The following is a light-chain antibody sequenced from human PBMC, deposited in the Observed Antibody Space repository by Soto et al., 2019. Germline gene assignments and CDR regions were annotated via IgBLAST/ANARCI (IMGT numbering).Light chain of an antibody. CDR1: QGISSY. J-gene: IGKJ5*01. Sequence: AIRMTQSPSSLSAPTGDRVTITCRASQGISSYFAWYQQKPGKAPKLLIYAASTLQSGVPSRFSGSGSGTDFTLTISCLQSEDFATYYCQQYYSYLITFGQGTRLEIK. CDR3: QQYYSYLIT. CDR2: AAS. V-gene: IGKV1-8*01.